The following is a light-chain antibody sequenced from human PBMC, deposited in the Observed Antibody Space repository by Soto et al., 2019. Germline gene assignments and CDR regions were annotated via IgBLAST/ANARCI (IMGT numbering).Light chain of an antibody. CDR2: GNT. CDR1: SSNIGAGYD. CDR3: QPHDSSLPASV. V-gene: IGLV1-40*01. J-gene: IGLJ1*01. Sequence: QSVLTQPPSVSGAPGQRVTISCTGSSSNIGAGYDVHWYLQLPGTAPKLLIYGNTNRPSGVPDRFSGSKSGSSASLAITGLQAEDESDYYCQPHDSSLPASVFGTGTKVTVL.